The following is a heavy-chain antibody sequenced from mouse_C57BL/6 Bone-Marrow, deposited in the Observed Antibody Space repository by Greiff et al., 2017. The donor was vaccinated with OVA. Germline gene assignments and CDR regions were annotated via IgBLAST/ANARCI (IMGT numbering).Heavy chain of an antibody. D-gene: IGHD1-1*01. CDR1: GYTFTSYW. CDR2: IYPGSGST. J-gene: IGHJ1*03. Sequence: VQLQQPGAELVKPGASVKMSCKASGYTFTSYWIPWVKQRPGQGLEWIGDIYPGSGSTNYNEKFKSKATLTVDTSSSTAYMQLSSLTSEDSAVYYCAREPVLYYYGSSNWYFDVWGTGTTVTVSS. CDR3: AREPVLYYYGSSNWYFDV. V-gene: IGHV1-55*01.